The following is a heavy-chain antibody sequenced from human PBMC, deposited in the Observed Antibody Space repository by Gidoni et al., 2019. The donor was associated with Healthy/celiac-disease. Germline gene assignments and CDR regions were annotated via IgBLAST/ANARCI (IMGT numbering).Heavy chain of an antibody. V-gene: IGHV1-46*01. D-gene: IGHD4-17*01. J-gene: IGHJ6*02. CDR3: ARESHPTTVTTLYYYYGMDV. Sequence: QVQLVQSGAEVKKPGASVKVSCKASGYTFTSYYMHWVRQAPGQGLEWMGIINPSGGSTSYEQKFQGRVTMTRDTSTSTVYMELSSLRSEDTAVYYCARESHPTTVTTLYYYYGMDVWGQGTTVTVSS. CDR1: GYTFTSYY. CDR2: INPSGGST.